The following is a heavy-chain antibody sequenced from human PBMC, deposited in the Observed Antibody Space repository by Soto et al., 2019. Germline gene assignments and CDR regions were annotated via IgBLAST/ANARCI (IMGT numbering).Heavy chain of an antibody. J-gene: IGHJ4*01. D-gene: IGHD6-13*01. V-gene: IGHV1-24*01. CDR2: FDPEDGET. CDR3: ATVPRHHPYSSSWPFDY. CDR1: GSTLTELS. Sequence: ASVKAPCKVSGSTLTELSLHWVRQAPGKGLEWMGGFDPEDGETIYAQKFQGRVTMTEDTSTDTAYMELSSLRSEDTAVYYCATVPRHHPYSSSWPFDYWG.